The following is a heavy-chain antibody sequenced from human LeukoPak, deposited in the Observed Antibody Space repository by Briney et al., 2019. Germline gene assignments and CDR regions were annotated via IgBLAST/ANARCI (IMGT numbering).Heavy chain of an antibody. CDR3: ARQGAAGKYYYYYMDV. D-gene: IGHD6-13*01. Sequence: GESLKISCQGSGYNFPIYWIGWVGQMPGQGLEWMGIIYPDDSNTIYGPSFQGQVTISADKSINTAYLEWSSLKASDTAIYYCARQGAAGKYYYYYMDVWGKGTTVTVS. J-gene: IGHJ6*03. CDR2: IYPDDSNT. V-gene: IGHV5-51*01. CDR1: GYNFPIYW.